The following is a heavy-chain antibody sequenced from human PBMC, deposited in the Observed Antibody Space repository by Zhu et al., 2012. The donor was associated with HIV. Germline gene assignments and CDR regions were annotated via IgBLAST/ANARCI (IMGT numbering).Heavy chain of an antibody. J-gene: IGHJ6*03. CDR1: GYSISSSNW. CDR2: MSYSGST. V-gene: IGHV4-28*01. Sequence: QVQLQESGPGLVKPSDTLSLTCAVSGYSISSSNWWGWIRQPPGKGLEWIAYMSYSGSTYYNVSLKSRVTMSVDTSKNQFSLKLRSVTAVDTAVYYCARIREDILTGFYYYYMDVWGKGTTVTVSS. CDR3: ARIREDILTGFYYYYMDV. D-gene: IGHD3-9*01.